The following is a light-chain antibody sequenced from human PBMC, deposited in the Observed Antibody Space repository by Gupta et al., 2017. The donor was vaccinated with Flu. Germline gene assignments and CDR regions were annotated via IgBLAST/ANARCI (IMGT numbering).Light chain of an antibody. CDR3: QQRSNWPPNT. J-gene: IGKJ5*01. V-gene: IGKV3-11*01. CDR1: QSVSSY. CDR2: DAS. Sequence: ATLSCRASQSVSSYLAWYQQRPGQAPRLLIYDASNRATGIPARFSGSGSGTDFTLTISSLEPEDFAVYYCQQRSNWPPNTFGQGTRLAIK.